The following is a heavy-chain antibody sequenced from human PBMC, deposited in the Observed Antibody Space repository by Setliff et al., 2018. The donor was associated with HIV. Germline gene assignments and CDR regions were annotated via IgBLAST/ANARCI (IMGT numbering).Heavy chain of an antibody. Sequence: ASVKVSCKASGYTFSGYYMHWVRQAPGQGLEWMGRINPNSGNTGYAQKFQGWVTMTRDTSITTAYMELSRLTSDDTAVYYCARQGAAADGFDPWGQGTLVTVSS. CDR3: ARQGAAADGFDP. V-gene: IGHV1-2*04. CDR1: GYTFSGYY. CDR2: INPNSGNT. J-gene: IGHJ5*02. D-gene: IGHD6-13*01.